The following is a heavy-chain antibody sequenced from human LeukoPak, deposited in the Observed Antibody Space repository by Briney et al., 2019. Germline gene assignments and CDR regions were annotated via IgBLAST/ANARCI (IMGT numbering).Heavy chain of an antibody. CDR1: GGSISSSNW. CDR3: ARGHYGSGSYYGWFDP. Sequence: SGTLSLTCAVSGGSISSSNWWSWVRQPPGKGLEWIGEIYHSGSTNYNPSPKSRVTISVDKSKNQFSLKLSSVTAADTAVYYCARGHYGSGSYYGWFDPWGQGTLVTVSS. V-gene: IGHV4-4*02. J-gene: IGHJ5*02. D-gene: IGHD3-10*01. CDR2: IYHSGST.